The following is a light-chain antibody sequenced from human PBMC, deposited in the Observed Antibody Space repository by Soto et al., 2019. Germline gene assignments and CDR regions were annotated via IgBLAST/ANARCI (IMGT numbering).Light chain of an antibody. CDR1: SSDVGGYNY. CDR3: SSFTSSSSYA. Sequence: QSVLTQPASVSGSPGQSITIPCTGTSSDVGGYNYVSWYQHHPGKAPKLLISDVSNRPSGVSNRFSGSKSANTASLTISGLQAEDEADYYCSSFTSSSSYAFGTGTKVT. CDR2: DVS. V-gene: IGLV2-14*03. J-gene: IGLJ1*01.